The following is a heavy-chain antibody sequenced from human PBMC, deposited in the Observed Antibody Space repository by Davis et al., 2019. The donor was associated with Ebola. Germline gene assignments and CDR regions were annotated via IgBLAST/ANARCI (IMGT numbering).Heavy chain of an antibody. CDR2: IFYSGST. CDR1: GGSISSGYY. Sequence: SETLSLTCTVSGGSISSGYYWGWIRQPPGKGLEWIGSIFYSGSTSYNPSLKSRVTISKDTSKNQFSLKLSSVTAADTAVYYCARRTRNYEDYWGQGTLVTVSS. J-gene: IGHJ4*02. D-gene: IGHD1-7*01. CDR3: ARRTRNYEDY. V-gene: IGHV4-38-2*02.